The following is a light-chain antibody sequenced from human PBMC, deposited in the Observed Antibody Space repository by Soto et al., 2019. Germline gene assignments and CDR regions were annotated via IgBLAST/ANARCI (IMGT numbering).Light chain of an antibody. Sequence: DIHMTQSPSSVSAAVGDRVTFTCKASQVIHDHLNWYQQKAGEATRLLIHDASTVETGVPSRFSGSGSGKHFTSDISSLQHEAGAMYYCQQDDSPFSFGPGTKVEIK. J-gene: IGKJ3*01. CDR3: QQDDSPFS. V-gene: IGKV1-33*01. CDR2: DAS. CDR1: QVIHDH.